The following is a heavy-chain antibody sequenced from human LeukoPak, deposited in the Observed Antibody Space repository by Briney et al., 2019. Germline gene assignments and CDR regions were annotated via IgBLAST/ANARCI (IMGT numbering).Heavy chain of an antibody. CDR3: ATRGLYGSGSENWFDP. CDR2: VDPEDGET. J-gene: IGHJ5*02. Sequence: ASVKVSSKDSEYTRTELSMHWVRQAPGKGLEWMGGVDPEDGETIYAQKFLGRVTMTEDTSTDTAYMELSSLRSEDTAVYYCATRGLYGSGSENWFDPWGQGTLVTVSS. V-gene: IGHV1-24*01. CDR1: EYTRTELS. D-gene: IGHD3-10*01.